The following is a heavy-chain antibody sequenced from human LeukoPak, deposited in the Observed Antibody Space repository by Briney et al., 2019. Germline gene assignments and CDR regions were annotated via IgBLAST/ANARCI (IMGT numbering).Heavy chain of an antibody. CDR1: RIAFGNSI. V-gene: IGHV3-30-3*01. CDR3: AREGHTSGYCGDFDV. Sequence: GGSLRLSCEASRIAFGNSIMHWVRQAPGKGLEWVSAMSYDGFSKYYADSTKGRFTISRDEFKATVFLQMKSLRPEDTAVYYCAREGHTSGYCGDFDVWGQGTTVVVSS. J-gene: IGHJ3*01. CDR2: MSYDGFSK. D-gene: IGHD5-18*01.